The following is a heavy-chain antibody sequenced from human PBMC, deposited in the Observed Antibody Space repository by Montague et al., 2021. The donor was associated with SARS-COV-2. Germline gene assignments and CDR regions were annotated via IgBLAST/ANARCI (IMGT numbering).Heavy chain of an antibody. CDR3: ARSVQFAYGLDV. Sequence: SETLSLTCTVSSRSISNYYWSWIRQPPGKGLEWIGFISHTESTNYNPSLESRVSISIDTSKTQFSLRLRSVTAADTAGYYCARSVQFAYGLDVWGQGTTVTSSS. CDR1: SRSISNYY. D-gene: IGHD3-16*01. CDR2: ISHTEST. V-gene: IGHV4-59*08. J-gene: IGHJ6*02.